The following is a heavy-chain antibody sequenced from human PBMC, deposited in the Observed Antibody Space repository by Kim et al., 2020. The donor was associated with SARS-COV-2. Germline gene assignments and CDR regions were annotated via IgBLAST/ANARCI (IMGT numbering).Heavy chain of an antibody. V-gene: IGHV3-9*01. J-gene: IGHJ6*02. Sequence: GGSLRLACAASGFTFDDYAMHWVRQAPGKVLEWVSGRSWNSGSIGHADSVKGRFTISRDNAKNSLYLQMNSLRAEDTSLYYCAKDKGHCTGGVCYPSATYYGMAVWGPGTTVPVSS. D-gene: IGHD2-8*02. CDR3: AKDKGHCTGGVCYPSATYYGMAV. CDR2: RSWNSGSI. CDR1: GFTFDDYA.